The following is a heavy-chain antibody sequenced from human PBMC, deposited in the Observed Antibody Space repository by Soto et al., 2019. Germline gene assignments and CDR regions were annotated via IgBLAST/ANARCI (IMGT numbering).Heavy chain of an antibody. D-gene: IGHD3-3*01. V-gene: IGHV1-69*01. CDR2: IIPIFGTT. J-gene: IGHJ3*02. CDR1: GGSFSTYA. CDR3: AREGFLRAFDI. Sequence: QMQLVQSGAEVKKPGSSVKVSCKASGGSFSTYAITWVRQAPGQGLEWMGVIIPIFGTTNHAQTFQGRVTITADESTSTAYMELSTLRSEDTAVYYCAREGFLRAFDIWGQGTMVTVSS.